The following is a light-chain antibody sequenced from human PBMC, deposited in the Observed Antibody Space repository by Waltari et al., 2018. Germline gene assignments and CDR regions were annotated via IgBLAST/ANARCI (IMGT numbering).Light chain of an antibody. CDR3: QQYNTWPRS. CDR2: AAS. CDR1: QIVSTN. V-gene: IGKV3-15*01. J-gene: IGKJ2*03. Sequence: EIVMTQSPATLSVSPGESAALSCRASQIVSTNLAWYQQKPGQAPRLLIYAASTRASGIPARFRGSWSGTVFTLTISSLQSEDFAVYYCQQYNTWPRSFGQGTRLDLK.